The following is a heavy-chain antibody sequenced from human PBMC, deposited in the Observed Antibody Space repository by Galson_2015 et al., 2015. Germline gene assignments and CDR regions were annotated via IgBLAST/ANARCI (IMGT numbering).Heavy chain of an antibody. CDR3: ASATGLEGATTPSGYYYYYGMDV. D-gene: IGHD1-26*01. V-gene: IGHV3-30-3*01. Sequence: SLRLSCAASGFTFSSYAMHWVRQAPGKGLEWVAVISYDGSNKYYADSVKGRFTISRDNSKNTLYLQMNSLRAEDTAVYYCASATGLEGATTPSGYYYYYGMDVWGQGTTVTVSS. CDR1: GFTFSSYA. CDR2: ISYDGSNK. J-gene: IGHJ6*02.